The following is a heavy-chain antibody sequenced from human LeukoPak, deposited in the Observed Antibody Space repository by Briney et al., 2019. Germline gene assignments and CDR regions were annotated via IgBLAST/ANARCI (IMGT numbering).Heavy chain of an antibody. CDR2: IYNSGNT. Sequence: SETLSLTCTVSGGSISIYYWSWIRQSPGKGLEWIGYIYNSGNTDYNPSFKSRVTISVDTSKNQFSLKLSSVTAADTAVYYCARRIVATNAFDYWGQGTLVTVSS. J-gene: IGHJ4*02. CDR1: GGSISIYY. D-gene: IGHD5-12*01. V-gene: IGHV4-59*12. CDR3: ARRIVATNAFDY.